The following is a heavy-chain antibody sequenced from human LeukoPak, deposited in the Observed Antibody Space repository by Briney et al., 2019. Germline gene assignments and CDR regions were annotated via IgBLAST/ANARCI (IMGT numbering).Heavy chain of an antibody. D-gene: IGHD3-22*01. V-gene: IGHV2-5*02. CDR2: IYWDDDE. CDR3: AHLYDTSGFIPTRFDY. J-gene: IGHJ4*02. Sequence: SGPTLVNPTQTLTLTCTFSGFSLSTSGVGVGWIRQPPGKALEWLALIYWDDDERYSPSLKSRLTITKDTSKNQVVLTMTNMDPVDTATYYCAHLYDTSGFIPTRFDYWGQGTLVTVSS. CDR1: GFSLSTSGVG.